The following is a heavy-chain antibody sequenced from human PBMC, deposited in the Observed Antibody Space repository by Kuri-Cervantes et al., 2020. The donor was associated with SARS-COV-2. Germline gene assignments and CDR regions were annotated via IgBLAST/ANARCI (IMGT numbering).Heavy chain of an antibody. CDR2: ISAYNGNT. CDR3: ARAVVGYSSSLGVPDNWFDP. J-gene: IGHJ5*02. D-gene: IGHD6-6*01. Sequence: ASVKVSCKASGYTFTGYYMHWVRQAPGQGLEWMGWISAYNGNTNYAQKFQGRVTMTTDTSTSTAYMELRSLRSDDTAVYYCARAVVGYSSSLGVPDNWFDPWGQGTLVTVSS. CDR1: GYTFTGYY. V-gene: IGHV1-18*04.